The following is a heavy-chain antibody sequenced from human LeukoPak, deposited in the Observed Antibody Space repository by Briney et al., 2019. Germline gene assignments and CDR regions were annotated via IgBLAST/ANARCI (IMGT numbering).Heavy chain of an antibody. V-gene: IGHV3-74*01. CDR1: GFTFSSYW. CDR2: INSDGSST. Sequence: GGSLRLSCAASGFTFSSYWMHWVRQAPGKGLMWVSRINSDGSSTSYADSVKGRFTISRDNAKNTLYLQMSSLRAEDTAVYYCARGVGYCSSTSCYWWFDPWGQGTLVTVSS. J-gene: IGHJ5*02. D-gene: IGHD2-2*01. CDR3: ARGVGYCSSTSCYWWFDP.